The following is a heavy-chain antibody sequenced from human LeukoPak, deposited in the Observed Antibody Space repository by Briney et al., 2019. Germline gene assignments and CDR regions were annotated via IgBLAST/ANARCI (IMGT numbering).Heavy chain of an antibody. V-gene: IGHV4-4*07. CDR3: ARAGDFWSGYPSRNYMDV. CDR2: IYTSGTT. D-gene: IGHD3-3*01. J-gene: IGHJ6*03. CDR1: GVSINDHY. Sequence: PSETLSLTCSVSGVSINDHYWTWVRQAAGRGLEWIGRIYTSGTTNYNPSLKSRVTMSVDTSKKQFSLKLSSVTAADTAVYYCARAGDFWSGYPSRNYMDVWGKGTTVTVSS.